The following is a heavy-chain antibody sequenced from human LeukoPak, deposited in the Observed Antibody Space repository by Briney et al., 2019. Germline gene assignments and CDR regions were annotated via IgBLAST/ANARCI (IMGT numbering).Heavy chain of an antibody. J-gene: IGHJ5*02. V-gene: IGHV1-2*04. Sequence: ASMKVSCKASGYTFTDYYIHWVRQAPGQGLEWMGWINLNSGDTNYAQKFQGWVTMTRDTSITTAYMELSRLRSDDTAIYYCARGNSGYVDWFDPWGQGTLVTVSS. CDR3: ARGNSGYVDWFDP. CDR1: GYTFTDYY. D-gene: IGHD3-22*01. CDR2: INLNSGDT.